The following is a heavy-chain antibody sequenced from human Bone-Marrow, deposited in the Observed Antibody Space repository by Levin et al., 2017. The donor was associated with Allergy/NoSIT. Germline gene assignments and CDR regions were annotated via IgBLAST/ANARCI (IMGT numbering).Heavy chain of an antibody. CDR1: GYSFTAYY. D-gene: IGHD3-10*01. Sequence: ASVKVSCKTSGYSFTAYYIHWVRQVPGQGLEWLGWINPNTGGPYYAPNFEGRVTMTTDRSVSTAYMELTGLRDDDTALYFCARRNYGSGRIWNWFDPWGQGTLVTVSS. V-gene: IGHV1-2*02. CDR3: ARRNYGSGRIWNWFDP. CDR2: INPNTGGP. J-gene: IGHJ5*02.